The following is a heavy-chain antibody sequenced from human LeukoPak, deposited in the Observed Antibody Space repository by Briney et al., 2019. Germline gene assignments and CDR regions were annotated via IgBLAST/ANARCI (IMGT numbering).Heavy chain of an antibody. Sequence: SETLSLTCAVSGASVNAYLWSWIRQPAGQGLEWIGRTSVNDGATYNPSLMSRVTMSVATSKNQFSLRLTSMTAADTAIYYCARLWRDGSNWHPDDNWGQGILVTVSS. CDR3: ARLWRDGSNWHPDDN. CDR2: TSVNDGA. V-gene: IGHV4-4*07. J-gene: IGHJ4*02. CDR1: GASVNAYL. D-gene: IGHD4-11*01.